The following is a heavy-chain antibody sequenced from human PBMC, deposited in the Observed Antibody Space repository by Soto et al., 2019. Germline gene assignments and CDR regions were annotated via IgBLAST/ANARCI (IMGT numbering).Heavy chain of an antibody. CDR2: ISASGDGT. D-gene: IGHD2-2*01. Sequence: EVQLLESGGGLVQPGGSLRLSCVSSGITFITYAMNWVRQAPGKGLEWVSTISASGDGTYYADSVRGRFTISRDNSKNTLSLQMNSLRPEDTAVYYCAKDSGYQLPDNYFYYGLDVWGQGTTVTVSS. J-gene: IGHJ6*02. V-gene: IGHV3-23*01. CDR3: AKDSGYQLPDNYFYYGLDV. CDR1: GITFITYA.